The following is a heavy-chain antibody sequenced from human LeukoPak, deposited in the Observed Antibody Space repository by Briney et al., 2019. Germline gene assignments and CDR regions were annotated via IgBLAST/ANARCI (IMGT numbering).Heavy chain of an antibody. CDR2: ISGSGGST. CDR3: AKTEIAVAGTEYFQH. V-gene: IGHV3-23*01. D-gene: IGHD6-19*01. J-gene: IGHJ1*01. CDR1: GFTFSSYA. Sequence: GGSLRLSCAASGFTFSSYAMSWVRQAPGKGLEWVSAISGSGGSTYYADFVKGRFTISRDNSKNTLYLQMNSLRAEDTAVYYCAKTEIAVAGTEYFQHWGQGTLVTVSS.